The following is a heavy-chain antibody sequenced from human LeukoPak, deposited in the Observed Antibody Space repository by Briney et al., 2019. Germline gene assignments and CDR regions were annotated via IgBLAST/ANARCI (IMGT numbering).Heavy chain of an antibody. CDR3: AKGTDFWSGYSFDH. D-gene: IGHD3-3*01. CDR1: GFTFSSYA. Sequence: PGGSLRLSCAASGFTFSSYAMSWVRQAPGKGLEWVSVIYGGESTYYPDSVKGRFTISRDTSKNMVYLQMNTLRAEDTAVYYCAKGTDFWSGYSFDHWGQGILVTVSS. V-gene: IGHV3-23*03. CDR2: IYGGEST. J-gene: IGHJ4*02.